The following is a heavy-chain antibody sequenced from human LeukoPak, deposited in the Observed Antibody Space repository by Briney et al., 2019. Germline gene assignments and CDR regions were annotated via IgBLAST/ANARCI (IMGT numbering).Heavy chain of an antibody. CDR1: GGSFSGYY. Sequence: SETLSLTCAVYGGSFSGYYWSWIRQPPGKGLEWIGEINHSGSTNYNPSLKSRVTISVDTSKNQFSLKLSSVTAADTAVYYCARGSLLGGSWHNWFDPWGQGTLVTVSS. V-gene: IGHV4-34*01. J-gene: IGHJ5*02. CDR2: INHSGST. D-gene: IGHD6-13*01. CDR3: ARGSLLGGSWHNWFDP.